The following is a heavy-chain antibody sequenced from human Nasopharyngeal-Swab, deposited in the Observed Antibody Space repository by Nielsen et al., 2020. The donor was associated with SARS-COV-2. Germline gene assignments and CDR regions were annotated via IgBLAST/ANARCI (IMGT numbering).Heavy chain of an antibody. J-gene: IGHJ6*02. Sequence: ASVKVSCKASGYTFTSYAMNWVRQAPGQGLEWMGWMNPNSGNTGYAQKFQGRVTMTRNTSISTAYMELRSLRSDDTAVYYCARDRSTHYGMDVWGQGTTVTVSS. D-gene: IGHD2-2*01. CDR1: GYTFTSYA. V-gene: IGHV1-8*02. CDR3: ARDRSTHYGMDV. CDR2: MNPNSGNT.